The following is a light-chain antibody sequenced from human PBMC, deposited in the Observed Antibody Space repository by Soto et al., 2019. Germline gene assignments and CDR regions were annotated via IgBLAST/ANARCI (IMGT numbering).Light chain of an antibody. J-gene: IGKJ4*01. CDR2: PAS. CDR1: QGIGSW. V-gene: IGKV1-12*01. Sequence: DIQMTQSPSFVSASIGDRATITCRASQGIGSWLAWYQQVPGRAPRLLIFPASPFQSGVSSRFRGSGSGTDFTLTITSLQPEDFATYFCLQANNFPVTFGEGTKVEMK. CDR3: LQANNFPVT.